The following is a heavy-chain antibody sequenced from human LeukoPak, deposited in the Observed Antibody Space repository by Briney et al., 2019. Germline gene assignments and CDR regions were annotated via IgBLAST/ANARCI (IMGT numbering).Heavy chain of an antibody. D-gene: IGHD6-13*01. CDR1: GFTFSNYW. Sequence: GGSLSLSCAASGFTFSNYWMSWVRQAPGKGLEWVANIKEDGSEKYYVDSVKGRFTISRDNARNSLYLQMNGLRAEDTAVYYRASGRQLGYWGQGTLVTVSS. J-gene: IGHJ4*02. CDR3: ASGRQLGY. V-gene: IGHV3-7*01. CDR2: IKEDGSEK.